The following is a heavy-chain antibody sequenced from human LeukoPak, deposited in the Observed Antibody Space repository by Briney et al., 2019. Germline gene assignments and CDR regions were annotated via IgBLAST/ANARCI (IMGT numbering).Heavy chain of an antibody. Sequence: SVKVSCKASGGTFSSYAISWVRQAPGQGLEWMGRIIPIFGTANYAQKFQGRVTITTDESTSTAYMELSSLRPEDTAVYYCARDPAPAGLRFWSGYYTAHFDYWGQGTLVTVSS. CDR1: GGTFSSYA. V-gene: IGHV1-69*05. CDR2: IIPIFGTA. J-gene: IGHJ4*02. CDR3: ARDPAPAGLRFWSGYYTAHFDY. D-gene: IGHD3-3*01.